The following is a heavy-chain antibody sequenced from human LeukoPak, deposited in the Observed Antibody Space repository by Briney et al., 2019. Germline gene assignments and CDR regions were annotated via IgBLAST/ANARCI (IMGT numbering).Heavy chain of an antibody. Sequence: SETLSLTCTVSGGSISSGGYYWSWIRQHPGKGLEWIGYIYYSGSTYYNPSLKSRVTISVDTSKNQFSLKLSSVTAADTAVYYCARVGNYYDSSGYVDYWGQGTLVTVSS. J-gene: IGHJ4*02. V-gene: IGHV4-31*03. CDR3: ARVGNYYDSSGYVDY. CDR2: IYYSGST. D-gene: IGHD3-22*01. CDR1: GGSISSGGYY.